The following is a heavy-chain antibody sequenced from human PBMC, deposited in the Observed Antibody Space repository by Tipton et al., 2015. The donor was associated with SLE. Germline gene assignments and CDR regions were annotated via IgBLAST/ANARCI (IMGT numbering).Heavy chain of an antibody. CDR1: GESFTGYF. CDR3: ARVAPAEVFDY. V-gene: IGHV4-34*12. J-gene: IGHJ4*02. CDR2: IIHSGVT. D-gene: IGHD2-2*01. Sequence: GLVKPSQTLSLTCAVYGESFTGYFWTWIGQPPGKGLAGIAEIIHSGVTNYNPCLRSRVTISVDMSKNQVSLKLSSVTAAETAVYYGARVAPAEVFDYWGQGTLGAVPS.